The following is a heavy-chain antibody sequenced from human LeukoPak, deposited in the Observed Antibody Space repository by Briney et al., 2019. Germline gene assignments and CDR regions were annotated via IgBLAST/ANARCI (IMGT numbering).Heavy chain of an antibody. CDR3: ARDGRYCSSTSCHQVY. V-gene: IGHV1-69*04. Sequence: ASAKVSCKVSGCTFSSYTISWVRQAPRRGLEWMGRIIPILGIANYAQKFQGRVTSTADKSTSTAYMELSSLRSEDTAVYYCARDGRYCSSTSCHQVYWGQGTLVTVSS. CDR1: GCTFSSYT. D-gene: IGHD2-2*01. J-gene: IGHJ4*02. CDR2: IIPILGIA.